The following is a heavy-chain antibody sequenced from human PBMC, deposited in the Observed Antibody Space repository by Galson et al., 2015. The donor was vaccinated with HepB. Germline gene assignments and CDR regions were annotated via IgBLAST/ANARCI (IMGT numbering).Heavy chain of an antibody. D-gene: IGHD3-10*01. CDR2: IYPVDSQT. V-gene: IGHV5-51*01. Sequence: QSGAEVKKPGESLKISCKTSGYYFSSYWIGWVRQMPGRGLEWVGNIYPVDSQTRYSPSFQGQVTISADTSINTAYLQWTSLKASDTGMYFCARRTGSYQSYYMDVWGKGTTVIVSS. CDR1: GYYFSSYW. CDR3: ARRTGSYQSYYMDV. J-gene: IGHJ6*03.